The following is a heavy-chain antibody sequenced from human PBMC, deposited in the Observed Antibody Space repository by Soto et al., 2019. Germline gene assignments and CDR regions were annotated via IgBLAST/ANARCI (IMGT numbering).Heavy chain of an antibody. D-gene: IGHD3-10*01. Sequence: ESGGGLVLPGGSLRLSCVASRFTFSNYEMNWVRQAPGKGLEWLSSISSSGLTTYYADSLKGRLTVSRDNAKNSLYLQMNSLRAEDTSVYYCATRSGGGGAFDIWGQGTMVTVSS. J-gene: IGHJ3*02. V-gene: IGHV3-48*03. CDR2: ISSSGLTT. CDR1: RFTFSNYE. CDR3: ATRSGGGGAFDI.